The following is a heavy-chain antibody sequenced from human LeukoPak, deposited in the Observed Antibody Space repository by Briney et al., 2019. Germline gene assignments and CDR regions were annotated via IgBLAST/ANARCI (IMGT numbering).Heavy chain of an antibody. Sequence: ASVKVSCKASGGTFSSYAISWVRQAPGQGLEWMGRINPSGGSTIYAQKFQGRVTMTRDTSTSTVYMELSSLRSEDTAVYYCARDLGYGSYYYYYMDVWGKGTTVTVSS. CDR1: GGTFSSYA. V-gene: IGHV1-46*01. D-gene: IGHD3-10*01. CDR2: INPSGGST. J-gene: IGHJ6*03. CDR3: ARDLGYGSYYYYYMDV.